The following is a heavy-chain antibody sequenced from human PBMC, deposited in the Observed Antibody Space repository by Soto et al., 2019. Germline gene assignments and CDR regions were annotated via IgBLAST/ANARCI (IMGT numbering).Heavy chain of an antibody. CDR1: GFTFSSYG. V-gene: IGHV3-33*01. J-gene: IGHJ4*02. Sequence: QVQVVESGGGVVQPGRSLRLSCAASGFTFSSYGMHWVRQAPGKGLEWVAVIWYDGSNKYYADSVKGRFTISRDNSKNTLDLQMNSMRAEDTAVYYCARGRIVLVPAAIPDYWGQGTLVTVSS. D-gene: IGHD2-2*01. CDR2: IWYDGSNK. CDR3: ARGRIVLVPAAIPDY.